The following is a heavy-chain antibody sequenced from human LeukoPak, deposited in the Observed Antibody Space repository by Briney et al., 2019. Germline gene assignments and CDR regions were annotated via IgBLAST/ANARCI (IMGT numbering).Heavy chain of an antibody. Sequence: PSETLSLTCTVSGGSISSGDYYWSWIRQPPGKGLKWIGYIYYSGSTYYNPSLKSRVTISVDTSKNQFSLKLSSVTAADTAVYYCARDQGGSYYFDYWGQGTLVTVSS. CDR3: ARDQGGSYYFDY. V-gene: IGHV4-30-4*08. J-gene: IGHJ4*02. CDR1: GGSISSGDYY. D-gene: IGHD1-26*01. CDR2: IYYSGST.